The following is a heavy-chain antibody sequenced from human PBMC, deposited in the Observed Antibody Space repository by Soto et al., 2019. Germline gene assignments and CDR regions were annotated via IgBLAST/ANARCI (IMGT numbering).Heavy chain of an antibody. CDR2: ITATGTTDT. J-gene: IGHJ4*02. D-gene: IGHD6-6*01. CDR1: GFMFSGYA. CDR3: AKDLGRSSSRGVDY. Sequence: GGSLRLSCAASGFMFSGYAMSWVRQAPGKGLEWVSAITATGTTDTYYADSVKGRFTISRDNSKNTLNLQMNSLRAEDSAVYYCAKDLGRSSSRGVDYWGQGTLVTVSS. V-gene: IGHV3-23*01.